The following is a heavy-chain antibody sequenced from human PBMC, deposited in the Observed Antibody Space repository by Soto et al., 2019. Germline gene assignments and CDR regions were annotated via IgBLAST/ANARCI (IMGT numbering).Heavy chain of an antibody. CDR2: ISGDGGST. CDR1: GFTFDDYA. V-gene: IGHV3-43*02. Sequence: GGSLRLSCAASGFTFDDYAMHWVRQAPGKGLEWVSLISGDGGSTYYVDSVKGRFTISRDNSKNSLYLQMNSLRTEDTALYYCAKDFPLYYYDSSGYYWDAFDIWGQGTMVTVSS. D-gene: IGHD3-22*01. J-gene: IGHJ3*02. CDR3: AKDFPLYYYDSSGYYWDAFDI.